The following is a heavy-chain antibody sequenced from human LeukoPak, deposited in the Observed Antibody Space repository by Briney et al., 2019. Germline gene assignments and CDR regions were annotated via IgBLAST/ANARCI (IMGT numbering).Heavy chain of an antibody. D-gene: IGHD3-10*01. Sequence: GGSLRLSCAASGFTFSSYNMNWVRQAPGKGLEGEAFIRYDGSNKYYEDSVKGRFTISRDNSKNTLYLQMNSLRAEDTAVYYCAKEEGSGSYSLHYYYYYYMDVWGKGTTVTISS. CDR1: GFTFSSYN. V-gene: IGHV3-30*02. CDR3: AKEEGSGSYSLHYYYYYYMDV. CDR2: IRYDGSNK. J-gene: IGHJ6*03.